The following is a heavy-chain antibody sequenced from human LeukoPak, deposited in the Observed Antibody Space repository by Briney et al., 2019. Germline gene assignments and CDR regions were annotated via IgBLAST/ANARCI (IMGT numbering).Heavy chain of an antibody. D-gene: IGHD3-10*01. J-gene: IGHJ4*02. CDR1: GGSITGSPYY. V-gene: IGHV4-39*01. CDR3: ATHKEGSYFES. Sequence: SETLSLSFSFSGGSITGSPYYWGWIRQSPETGFEWIGSIYYYGGAYYRPSLISRATISIGTSTNQISLKLTSATATDTGAYYCATHKEGSYFESWGQGTLVTVSS. CDR2: IYYYGGA.